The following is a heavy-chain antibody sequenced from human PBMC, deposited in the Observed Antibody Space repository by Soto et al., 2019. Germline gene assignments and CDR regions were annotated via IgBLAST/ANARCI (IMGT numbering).Heavy chain of an antibody. V-gene: IGHV3-53*01. Sequence: EVQLVESGGGLIQPGGSLRLSCAVSGFTVSNNYMSWVRQAPGKGLEGVSVIYSGGYTAYGDSVKGRFTISRDNSKNTLYLQMKSLGAAARAVFFCGPQRGGGGYWGQGTLVTVSS. CDR2: IYSGGYT. D-gene: IGHD6-25*01. J-gene: IGHJ4*02. CDR1: GFTVSNNY. CDR3: GPQRGGGGY.